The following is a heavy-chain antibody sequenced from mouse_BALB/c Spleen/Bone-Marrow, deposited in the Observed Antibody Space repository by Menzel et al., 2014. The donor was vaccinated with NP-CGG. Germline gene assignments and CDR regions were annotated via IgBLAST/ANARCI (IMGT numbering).Heavy chain of an antibody. V-gene: IGHV14-3*02. CDR1: GFNIKDTY. CDR3: APYYYGRWFAN. CDR2: FDPANGNI. D-gene: IGHD1-1*01. J-gene: IGHJ3*01. Sequence: EVKLMESGAELVKPGASVKLSCTASGFNIKDTYMHWVKQRPEQGLVWIGRFDPANGNIKYDPKFQGKHTITADTSSNTAYLQLSILTSEDTAVYYCAPYYYGRWFANWGQGTLVTVSA.